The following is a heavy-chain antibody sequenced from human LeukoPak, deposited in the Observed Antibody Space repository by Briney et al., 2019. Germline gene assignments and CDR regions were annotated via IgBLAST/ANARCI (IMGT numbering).Heavy chain of an antibody. CDR1: GFTFSSYE. CDR3: AMIVVVPARAFDI. J-gene: IGHJ3*02. CDR2: ISSSGSTI. V-gene: IGHV3-48*03. D-gene: IGHD2-2*01. Sequence: GGSLRLSCAASGFTFSSYEMNWVRQAPGKGLEWVSYISSSGSTIYYADSVKGRFTISRDNAKNSLYLQMNSLRAEDTAVYYCAMIVVVPARAFDIWGHGTMVTVSS.